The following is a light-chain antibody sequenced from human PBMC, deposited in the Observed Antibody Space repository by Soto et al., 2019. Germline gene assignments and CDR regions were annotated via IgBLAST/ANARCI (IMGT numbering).Light chain of an antibody. J-gene: IGKJ5*01. V-gene: IGKV1-5*03. CDR2: KAS. CDR1: QTISSW. Sequence: DIQMTQSPSTLSGSVGDRVTITCLASQTISSWLAWYQQKPGKAPKLMIYKASTLKSGVPSRFSGSRSGTDFTLTISSLQPEDVSVYYCQQYGSSPITLSQGTRLEIK. CDR3: QQYGSSPIT.